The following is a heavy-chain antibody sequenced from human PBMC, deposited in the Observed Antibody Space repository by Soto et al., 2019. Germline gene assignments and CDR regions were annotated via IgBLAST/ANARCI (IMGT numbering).Heavy chain of an antibody. CDR2: ISYDGSNK. V-gene: IGHV3-30*18. Sequence: GGSLRLSCAASGFTFSSYDMHWVRQAPGKGLEWVAVISYDGSNKYYADSVKGRFTISRDNSKNTLYLQMNSLRAEDTAVYYCAKGGGSYRDYYYYGMDVWGQGTTVTVSS. CDR1: GFTFSSYD. J-gene: IGHJ6*02. CDR3: AKGGGSYRDYYYYGMDV. D-gene: IGHD3-16*02.